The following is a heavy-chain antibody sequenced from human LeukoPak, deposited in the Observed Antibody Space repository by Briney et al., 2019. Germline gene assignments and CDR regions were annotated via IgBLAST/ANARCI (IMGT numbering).Heavy chain of an antibody. CDR3: ATNDFWSGYSDYGMDV. Sequence: ASVKVSCTASGYTFTSYDINWVRQATGQGLEWMGWMNPNSGNTGYAQKFQGRVTMTRNTSISTAYMELSSLRSEDTAVYYCATNDFWSGYSDYGMDVWGQGTTVTVSS. CDR1: GYTFTSYD. CDR2: MNPNSGNT. D-gene: IGHD3-3*01. V-gene: IGHV1-8*01. J-gene: IGHJ6*02.